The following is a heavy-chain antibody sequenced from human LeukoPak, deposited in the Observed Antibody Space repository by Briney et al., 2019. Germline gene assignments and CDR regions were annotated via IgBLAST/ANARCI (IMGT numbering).Heavy chain of an antibody. V-gene: IGHV3-66*01. Sequence: GGSLRLSCAASGCTFSNNYMSWVRQAPGKGLEWVAVIYSGGSTFRADSVERRFIISRDNYKNTLYPQMKTLRVEDTAVYYCETGAHPETWGEGTLVTVSS. J-gene: IGHJ5*02. CDR1: GCTFSNNY. CDR3: ETGAHPET. D-gene: IGHD3-10*01. CDR2: IYSGGST.